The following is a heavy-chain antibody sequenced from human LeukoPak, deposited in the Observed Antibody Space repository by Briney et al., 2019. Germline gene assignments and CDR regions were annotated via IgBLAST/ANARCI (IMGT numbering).Heavy chain of an antibody. CDR1: GGSISSERYY. J-gene: IGHJ4*02. V-gene: IGHV4-61*09. CDR3: ARFAAYCAGDWCLCD. D-gene: IGHD2-21*01. CDR2: ISTNGSV. Sequence: PSQTLSLTCTVSGGSISSERYYINWIRRPVGKGLEWIGHISTNGSVDYNPSLKSRVSMSPDTSKNQFSLKLSSVTAADTAVYYCARFAAYCAGDWCLCDWGQGTLVTVSS.